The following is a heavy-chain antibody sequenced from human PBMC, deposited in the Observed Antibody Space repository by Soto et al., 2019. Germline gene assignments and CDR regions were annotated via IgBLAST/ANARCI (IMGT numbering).Heavy chain of an antibody. Sequence: ASVKVSCKASGGTFSSYAISWVRQAPGQGLEWMGGIIPIFGTANYAQKFQGRVTITADKSTSTAYMELSGLRSEDTAVYYCARDPGSGWPYYYYGMDVWGQGTTVTVSS. V-gene: IGHV1-69*06. CDR3: ARDPGSGWPYYYYGMDV. D-gene: IGHD6-19*01. J-gene: IGHJ6*02. CDR2: IIPIFGTA. CDR1: GGTFSSYA.